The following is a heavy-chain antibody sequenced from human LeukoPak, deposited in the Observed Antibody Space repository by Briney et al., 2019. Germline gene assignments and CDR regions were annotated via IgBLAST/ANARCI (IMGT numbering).Heavy chain of an antibody. V-gene: IGHV4-30-2*01. J-gene: IGHJ4*02. CDR2: IYHSQST. CDR3: ARGDSRPDY. CDR1: GGSISSGGYS. D-gene: IGHD5-18*01. Sequence: PAQTLSLTCAVSGGSISSGGYSWSWIRQPPGKGLEWIGYIYHSQSTNYNPSLKSRVTISEDRSKNQFSLKLSSVTAADTAVYYCARGDSRPDYWGQGILVTVSS.